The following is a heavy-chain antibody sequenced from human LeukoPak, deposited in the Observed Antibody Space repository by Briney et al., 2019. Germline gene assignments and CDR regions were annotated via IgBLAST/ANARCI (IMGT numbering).Heavy chain of an antibody. Sequence: GSLRLSCAASGFPFSIYSMNWVRQAPGQGLEWVSYISSSSSTIYYADSVKGRFTISRDNAKNSLYLQMNSLRAEDTAVYYCARETDGYNLHYYYMDVWGKGTTVTVSS. CDR1: GFPFSIYS. D-gene: IGHD5-24*01. V-gene: IGHV3-48*01. J-gene: IGHJ6*03. CDR2: ISSSSSTI. CDR3: ARETDGYNLHYYYMDV.